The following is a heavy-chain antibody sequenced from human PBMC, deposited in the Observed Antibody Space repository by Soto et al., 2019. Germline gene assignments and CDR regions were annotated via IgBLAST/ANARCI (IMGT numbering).Heavy chain of an antibody. CDR2: ISYSGST. D-gene: IGHD3-16*01. Sequence: PSETLSLTCTVSGASISSYYWSWIRQPPGKGLEWIGYISYSGSTNYKPSLKSRVTISIDTSKNQFSLNLSSVTAADTAVYYCARDDGLYYYYGMDVWGRGTTVTVSS. V-gene: IGHV4-59*01. J-gene: IGHJ6*02. CDR1: GASISSYY. CDR3: ARDDGLYYYYGMDV.